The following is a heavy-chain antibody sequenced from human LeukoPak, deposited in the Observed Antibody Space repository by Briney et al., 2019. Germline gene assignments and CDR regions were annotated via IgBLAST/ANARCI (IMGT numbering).Heavy chain of an antibody. D-gene: IGHD6-13*01. CDR3: ARDGIAAPAGDY. J-gene: IGHJ4*02. CDR2: ISSSGSTI. V-gene: IGHV3-48*03. Sequence: WGSLRLSCAASGFTFSSYEMNWVRQAPGKGLEWVSYISSSGSTIYYAESVKGRFTISRDNAKNSLYLQMNSLRAEDTAVYCCARDGIAAPAGDYWGQGTLVTLSS. CDR1: GFTFSSYE.